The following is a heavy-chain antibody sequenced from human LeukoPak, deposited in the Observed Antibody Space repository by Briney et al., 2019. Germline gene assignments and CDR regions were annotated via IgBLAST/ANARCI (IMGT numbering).Heavy chain of an antibody. CDR3: AKHIIATTPYIFFGLDG. V-gene: IGHV3-9*01. J-gene: IGHJ6*02. Sequence: GGSLRLFCAATGVTFKDYGMHWVRQPPGKGLESVSGINWHGGGTAYADAVKGPFTISRDNAMNSLYLQMTSLRPEDTALYYCAKHIIATTPYIFFGLDGWGQGTTVTVS. CDR1: GVTFKDYG. CDR2: INWHGGGT. D-gene: IGHD5-24*01.